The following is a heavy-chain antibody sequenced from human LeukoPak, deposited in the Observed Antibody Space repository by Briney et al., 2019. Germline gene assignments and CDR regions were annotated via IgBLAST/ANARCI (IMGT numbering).Heavy chain of an antibody. CDR1: GFTFSSYA. CDR3: AKASAMIVVVSKHFDY. J-gene: IGHJ4*02. Sequence: PGGSLRLSCAASGFTFSSYAMSWVRQAPGKGLEWVPAISGSGGSTYYADSVKGRFTISRDNSKNTLYLQMNSLRAEDTAVYYCAKASAMIVVVSKHFDYWGQGTLVTVSS. CDR2: ISGSGGST. V-gene: IGHV3-23*01. D-gene: IGHD3-22*01.